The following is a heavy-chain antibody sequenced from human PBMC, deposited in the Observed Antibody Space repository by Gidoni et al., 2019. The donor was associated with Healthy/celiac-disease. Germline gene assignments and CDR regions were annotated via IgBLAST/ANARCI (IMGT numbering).Heavy chain of an antibody. Sequence: QVQLGQSGAEVKTPGSSVKVSDTASGGTFSSYTISWVRQAPGQGLEWMGRIIPILGIANYAQKFQGRVTITADKSTSTAYMELSSLRSEDTAVYYCVFDIAAAGTVYWGQGTLVTVSS. V-gene: IGHV1-69*02. D-gene: IGHD6-13*01. CDR3: VFDIAAAGTVY. J-gene: IGHJ4*02. CDR2: IIPILGIA. CDR1: GGTFSSYT.